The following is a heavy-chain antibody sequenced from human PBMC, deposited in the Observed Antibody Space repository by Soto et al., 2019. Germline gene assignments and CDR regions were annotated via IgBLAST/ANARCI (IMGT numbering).Heavy chain of an antibody. CDR3: ASGRRYYYDSSGYTYYYYYGMDV. V-gene: IGHV1-3*01. CDR1: GYTFTSYA. D-gene: IGHD3-22*01. Sequence: ASVKVSCKASGYTFTSYAMHWVRQAPGQRLEWMGWINAGNGNTEYSQKFQGRVTITRDTSASTAYMELGSLRSEDTAVYYCASGRRYYYDSSGYTYYYYYGMDVWGQGTTVTVSS. CDR2: INAGNGNT. J-gene: IGHJ6*02.